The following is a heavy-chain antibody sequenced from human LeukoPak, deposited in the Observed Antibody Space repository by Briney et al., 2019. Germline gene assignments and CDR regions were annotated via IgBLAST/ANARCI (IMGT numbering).Heavy chain of an antibody. Sequence: GSVKVSCKASGYTFTGYYMHWVRQAPGQGLEWMGWINPNTGGTNYAQKFQGRVTMTRDTSISTAYMDLSRLRSDDTAVYYCARDNIVVVAATKAYYFDYWGQGTLVTVSS. V-gene: IGHV1-2*02. J-gene: IGHJ4*02. D-gene: IGHD2-15*01. CDR2: INPNTGGT. CDR1: GYTFTGYY. CDR3: ARDNIVVVAATKAYYFDY.